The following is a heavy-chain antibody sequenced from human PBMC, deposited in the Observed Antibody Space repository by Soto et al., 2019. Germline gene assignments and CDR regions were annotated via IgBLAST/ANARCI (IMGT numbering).Heavy chain of an antibody. Sequence: PSDALSLTYTASGGSISSSSYYWGWIRQPPGKGLEWVGSIYYSGSTYYNPSLKSRVTISVDTSKNQFSLKLSSVTAADTAVYYCARRGILMVRGVIIGWFDPWGQGTLVT. D-gene: IGHD3-10*01. J-gene: IGHJ5*02. V-gene: IGHV4-39*01. CDR3: ARRGILMVRGVIIGWFDP. CDR1: GGSISSSSYY. CDR2: IYYSGST.